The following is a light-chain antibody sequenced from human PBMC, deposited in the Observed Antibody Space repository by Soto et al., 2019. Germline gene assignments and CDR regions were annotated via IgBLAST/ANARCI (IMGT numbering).Light chain of an antibody. V-gene: IGLV2-8*01. CDR2: EVS. Sequence: QSVLTQPPSASGSPGQSVTISCTGTSSDVGGYNYVSWYQQHPGKAPKLMIYEVSKRPSGVPDRFSGSKSGNTASLTVSGLQAEDEGDYYCSSGNVFGTGTKVTVL. J-gene: IGLJ1*01. CDR1: SSDVGGYNY. CDR3: SSGNV.